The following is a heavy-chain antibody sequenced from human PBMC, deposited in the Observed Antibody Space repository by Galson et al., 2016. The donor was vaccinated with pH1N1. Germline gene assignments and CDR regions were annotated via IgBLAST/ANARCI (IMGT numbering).Heavy chain of an antibody. CDR1: GYSISSGSY. J-gene: IGHJ3*02. CDR2: IYHSGST. V-gene: IGHV4-38-2*01. CDR3: ATFTMTISFDAFHI. Sequence: ETLSLTCAVSGYSISSGSYWGWIRQPPRKGLEWIGSIYHSGSTYYNPSLKSRVTISTDTSKNHFSLKLNSVTAADTAIYYCATFTMTISFDAFHIWGQGTVVTVSS. D-gene: IGHD3-22*01.